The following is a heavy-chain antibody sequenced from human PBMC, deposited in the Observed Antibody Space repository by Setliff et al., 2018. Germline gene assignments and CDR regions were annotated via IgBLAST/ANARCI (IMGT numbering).Heavy chain of an antibody. D-gene: IGHD3-22*01. CDR3: ARHRGYSSPSLEYYYYGLNV. V-gene: IGHV4-38-2*02. CDR2: LSDSGST. CDR1: GYSISSGYY. Sequence: SETLSLTCTVSGYSISSGYYWGWVRQPPGKGLEWLGTLSDSGSTYYNPSSKGRVTISEHSSQTQFFLELSSVTAADTAVYYCARHRGYSSPSLEYYYYGLNVWGQGTTVTVSS. J-gene: IGHJ6*02.